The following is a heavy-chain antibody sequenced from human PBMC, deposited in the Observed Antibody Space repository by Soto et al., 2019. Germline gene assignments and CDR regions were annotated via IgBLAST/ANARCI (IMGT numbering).Heavy chain of an antibody. Sequence: GGSLRLSCAASGFTFSSYEMNRVRQAPGKGLEWVSYISSSGSTIYYADSVKGRFTISRDNAKNSLYLQMNSLRAEDTAVYYCARVGRVAAFDYWGQGTLVTVSS. J-gene: IGHJ4*02. CDR1: GFTFSSYE. D-gene: IGHD2-15*01. V-gene: IGHV3-48*03. CDR3: ARVGRVAAFDY. CDR2: ISSSGSTI.